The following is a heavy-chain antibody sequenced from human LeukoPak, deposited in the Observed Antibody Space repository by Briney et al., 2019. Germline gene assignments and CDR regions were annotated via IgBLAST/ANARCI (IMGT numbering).Heavy chain of an antibody. CDR3: ARGKRSVYIMITFGGLTGLDV. V-gene: IGHV3-53*01. D-gene: IGHD3-16*01. CDR1: GFSVNSYY. J-gene: IGHJ6*02. CDR2: LSSGDNT. Sequence: GGSLRLSCAASGFSVNSYYMSRVRQAPGRGLEWVSALSSGDNTHYADSVNGRFTISRDNSKNTLYLQLNSLRAEDTAVYYCARGKRSVYIMITFGGLTGLDVWGQGTTVTVSS.